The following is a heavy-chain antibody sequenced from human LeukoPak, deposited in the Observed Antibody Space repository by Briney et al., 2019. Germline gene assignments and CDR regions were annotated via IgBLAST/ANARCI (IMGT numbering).Heavy chain of an antibody. V-gene: IGHV3-7*01. CDR3: ASGLELEY. CDR1: GFTFRSYW. J-gene: IGHJ4*02. CDR2: IKQDGSEK. Sequence: GGSLRLSCAASGFTFRSYWMRWVRQAPGKGLEWVANIKQDGSEKNYVDSVKGRFTISRDKAKNSLYLQMKSLREEDTAVYYCASGLELEYWGQGTLVPVSS.